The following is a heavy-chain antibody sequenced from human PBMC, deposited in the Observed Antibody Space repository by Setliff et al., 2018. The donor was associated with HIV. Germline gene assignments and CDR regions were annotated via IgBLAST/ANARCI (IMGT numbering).Heavy chain of an antibody. J-gene: IGHJ3*01. D-gene: IGHD5-18*01. CDR2: ISSSSSYI. Sequence: GGSLRLSCAASGFNFARYNIHWVRQAPGKGLEWVASISSSSSYIYYSDSVKGRFTVSRDNADKSLFLQMDGLRAEDTAVYYCARDSGYMESTHAFDLWGQGTGVTVSS. CDR1: GFNFARYN. CDR3: ARDSGYMESTHAFDL. V-gene: IGHV3-21*01.